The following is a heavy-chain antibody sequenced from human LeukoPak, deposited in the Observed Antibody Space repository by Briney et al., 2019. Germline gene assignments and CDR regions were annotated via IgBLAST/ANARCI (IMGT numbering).Heavy chain of an antibody. J-gene: IGHJ4*02. Sequence: ASVKVSCKASGYIFTSYYIFWVRQAPGQGLEWMGIINPSTGSTSYSQKFQGRVTITRDMSTSTVYMELSSLRSEDTALYYCARGVHVRVYDSNPHYGHYWGQGTLVTVSS. V-gene: IGHV1-46*01. D-gene: IGHD3-22*01. CDR2: INPSTGST. CDR1: GYIFTSYY. CDR3: ARGVHVRVYDSNPHYGHY.